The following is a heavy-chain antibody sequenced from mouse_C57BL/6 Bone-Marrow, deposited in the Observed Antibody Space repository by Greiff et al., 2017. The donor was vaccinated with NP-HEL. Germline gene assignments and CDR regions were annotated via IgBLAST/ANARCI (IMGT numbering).Heavy chain of an antibody. J-gene: IGHJ4*01. V-gene: IGHV10-1*01. CDR2: IRSKSNNYAT. CDR3: GRHRGRPLYAMDY. Sequence: EVKLVESGGGLVQPKGSLKLSCAASGFSFNTYAMNWVRQAPGKGLEWVARIRSKSNNYATYYADSVKDRFTISRDDSESMLYLQMNNLKTEDTAMYYCGRHRGRPLYAMDYWGQGTSVTVSS. CDR1: GFSFNTYA.